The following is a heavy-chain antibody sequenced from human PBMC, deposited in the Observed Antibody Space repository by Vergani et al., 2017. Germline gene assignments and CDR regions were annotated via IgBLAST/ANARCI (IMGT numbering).Heavy chain of an antibody. J-gene: IGHJ5*02. Sequence: VQLVESGGGLVKPGGSLRLSCAASGFTFSSYSMNWVRQAPGKGLEWVSSISSSSSYIYYADSVKGRFTISRDNAKNSLYLQMNSLRAEDTAVYYCARVGVVVVAATRGWFDPWGQGTLVTVSS. V-gene: IGHV3-21*01. CDR3: ARVGVVVVAATRGWFDP. CDR2: ISSSSSYI. CDR1: GFTFSSYS. D-gene: IGHD2-15*01.